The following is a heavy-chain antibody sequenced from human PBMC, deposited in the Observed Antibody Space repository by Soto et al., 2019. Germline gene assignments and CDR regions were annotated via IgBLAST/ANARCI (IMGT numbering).Heavy chain of an antibody. Sequence: QVQLVQSGAEVKKPGASVKVSCKASGYTFTDYSVHWVRQAPGQGLERMGWINTNSGVTNFAQKFQGWVTLTRATSVNTAYMELNRLKSDDTAVFFCARGVSGWSPFDFWGQGTLVTVSS. CDR3: ARGVSGWSPFDF. J-gene: IGHJ4*02. D-gene: IGHD6-19*01. V-gene: IGHV1-2*04. CDR2: INTNSGVT. CDR1: GYTFTDYS.